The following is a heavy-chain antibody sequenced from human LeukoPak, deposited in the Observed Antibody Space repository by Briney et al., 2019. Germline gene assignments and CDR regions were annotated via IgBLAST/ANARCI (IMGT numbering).Heavy chain of an antibody. Sequence: SQTLSLTCAISGDSVSSNSVAWSWIRQSPSRGLEWLGRTYYRSKWYNDYAVSVKSRITIDPDTSKNQFSLQLKSVTPEDTAVYYCARSPEAYDSCGCDYWGQGALVTVSS. CDR3: ARSPEAYDSCGCDY. V-gene: IGHV6-1*01. J-gene: IGHJ4*02. D-gene: IGHD3-22*01. CDR2: TYYRSKWYN. CDR1: GDSVSSNSVA.